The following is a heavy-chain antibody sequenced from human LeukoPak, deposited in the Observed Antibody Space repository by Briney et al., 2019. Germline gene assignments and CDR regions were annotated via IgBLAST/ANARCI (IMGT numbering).Heavy chain of an antibody. J-gene: IGHJ4*02. V-gene: IGHV4-31*03. Sequence: SQTLSLTCTVSGASFSSGDQYWNWIRQSPGKGLEWIGSIHPSGRVYNNPSLESRVTISIDTSKNQFSLNLTSVTAADPAVYFCSRGLDSRKLGYWGQGTLVTVSS. D-gene: IGHD3-22*01. CDR3: SRGLDSRKLGY. CDR1: GASFSSGDQY. CDR2: IHPSGRV.